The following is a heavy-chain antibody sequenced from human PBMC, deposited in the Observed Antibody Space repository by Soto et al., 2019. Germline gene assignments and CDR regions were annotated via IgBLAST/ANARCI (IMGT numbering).Heavy chain of an antibody. CDR2: ISGHNGNT. Sequence: QVQLVQSGAEVKKPGASVKVSCKASGYIFTSYGIIWVRQAPGQGLEWMGWISGHNGNTDYAQNLQGRVTMTTDTSTSTVFMELRSLRSDDTAVYYCARGSYSSSRYSLDNWGQGTLVTVSS. D-gene: IGHD6-13*01. CDR1: GYIFTSYG. V-gene: IGHV1-18*04. CDR3: ARGSYSSSRYSLDN. J-gene: IGHJ4*02.